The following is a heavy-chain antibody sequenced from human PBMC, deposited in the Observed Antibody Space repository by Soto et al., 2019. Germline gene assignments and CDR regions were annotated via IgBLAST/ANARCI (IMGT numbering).Heavy chain of an antibody. CDR3: ARSLGGQLARPYYFDY. J-gene: IGHJ4*02. D-gene: IGHD6-6*01. CDR2: IYYSGST. CDR1: GGSISSYY. V-gene: IGHV4-59*01. Sequence: SETLSLTCTVSGGSISSYYWSWIRQPPGKGLEWIGYIYYSGSTNYNPSLKSRVTISVDTSKNQFSLKLSSVTAADTAVYYCARSLGGQLARPYYFDYWGQGTLVTVSS.